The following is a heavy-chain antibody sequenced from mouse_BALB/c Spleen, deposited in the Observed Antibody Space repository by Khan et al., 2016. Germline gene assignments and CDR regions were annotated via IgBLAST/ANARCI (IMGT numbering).Heavy chain of an antibody. CDR3: ATDGYYLFAY. Sequence: EVELVESGGGLVQPGGSRTLSCAASGFTFSSFGMHWFRQAPEKGLEWVAYISSCSSTIYYADTVKGRFTISRDNPKNTLFLQMTSLRSEDTAMYYCATDGYYLFAYWGQGTLVTVSA. CDR2: ISSCSSTI. J-gene: IGHJ3*01. V-gene: IGHV5-17*02. D-gene: IGHD2-3*01. CDR1: GFTFSSFG.